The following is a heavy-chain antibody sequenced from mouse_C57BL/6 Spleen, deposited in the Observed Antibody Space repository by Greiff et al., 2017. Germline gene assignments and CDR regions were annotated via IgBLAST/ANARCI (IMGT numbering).Heavy chain of an antibody. CDR3: AREEITTVVEGFDY. V-gene: IGHV1-64*01. CDR1: GYTFTSSW. J-gene: IGHJ2*01. CDR2: IHPNSGST. D-gene: IGHD1-1*01. Sequence: VQLQQSGAELVKPGASVKLSCKASGYTFTSSWMHWVKQRPGQGLEWIGMIHPNSGSTNYNEKFKSKATLTVDKSSSTAYMQLSSLTSEDSAVYYCAREEITTVVEGFDYWGQGTTLTVSS.